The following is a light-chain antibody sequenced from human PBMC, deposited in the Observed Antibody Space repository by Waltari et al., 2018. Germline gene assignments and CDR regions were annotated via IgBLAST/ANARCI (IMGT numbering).Light chain of an antibody. CDR2: RAS. V-gene: IGKV4-1*01. Sequence: DIVMTQSPDALAVSLGERATINCKSSQRVWSNSNNENFLNWYQQNPGQPPKLLIHRASTRESWVPDRFSGSGSGTDFTLTISSLQAEDVAVYYCQQFYGDHGVTFGGGDQGGDQT. J-gene: IGKJ4*01. CDR1: QRVWSNSNNENF. CDR3: QQFYGDHGVT.